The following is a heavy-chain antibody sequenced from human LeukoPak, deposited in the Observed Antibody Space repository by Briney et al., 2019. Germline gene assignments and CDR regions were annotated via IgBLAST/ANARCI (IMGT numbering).Heavy chain of an antibody. CDR2: INPSGGST. V-gene: IGHV1-46*01. D-gene: IGHD2-15*01. CDR1: GYTFTSYG. J-gene: IGHJ4*02. Sequence: ASVKVSCKASGYTFTSYGISWVRQAPGQGLEWMGIINPSGGSTSYAQKFQGRVTMTRDTSTSTVYMELSSLRSEDTAVYYCARSLSRYSYDYWGQGTLVTVSS. CDR3: ARSLSRYSYDY.